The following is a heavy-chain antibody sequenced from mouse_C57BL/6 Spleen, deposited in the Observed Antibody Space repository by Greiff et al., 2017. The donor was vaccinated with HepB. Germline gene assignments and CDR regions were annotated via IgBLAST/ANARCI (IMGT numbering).Heavy chain of an antibody. CDR1: GYTFTDYN. Sequence: EVQLQQSGPELVKPGASVKIPCKASGYTFTDYNMDWVKQSHGKSLEWIGDINPNNGGTIYNQKFKGKATLTVDKSSSTAYMELRSLTSEDTAVYYGARRYLIYYYGSPWYFDVWGTGTTVTVSS. J-gene: IGHJ1*03. CDR3: ARRYLIYYYGSPWYFDV. D-gene: IGHD1-1*01. V-gene: IGHV1-18*01. CDR2: INPNNGGT.